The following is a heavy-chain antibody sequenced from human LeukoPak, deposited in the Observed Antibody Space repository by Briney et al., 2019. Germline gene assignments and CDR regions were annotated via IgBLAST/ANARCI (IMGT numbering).Heavy chain of an antibody. V-gene: IGHV3-74*01. CDR3: ASSVGGPNWFDP. CDR2: INSDGSRT. Sequence: GGSLRLSCAASGFTFSSYWMHWVRQAPGKELVCVSRINSDGSRTNYADSVKGRFTISRDNAKNTLYLQMNSLRAEDTAVYYCASSVGGPNWFDPWGQGTLVTVSS. J-gene: IGHJ5*02. D-gene: IGHD6-19*01. CDR1: GFTFSSYW.